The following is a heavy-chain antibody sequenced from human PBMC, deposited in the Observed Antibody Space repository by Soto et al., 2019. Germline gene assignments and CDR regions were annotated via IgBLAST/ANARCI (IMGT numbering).Heavy chain of an antibody. J-gene: IGHJ6*02. Sequence: SETLSLTCAVYGGSFSGYYWSWIRQPPGKGLEWIGEINHSGSTNYNPSLKSRVTISVDTSKYQFSLKLGSVTAADTAVYYCARVPPPPIAVAGTRTVGPLKRVYYYYYGMDVWGQGTTVTVSS. CDR2: INHSGST. V-gene: IGHV4-34*01. D-gene: IGHD6-19*01. CDR3: ARVPPPPIAVAGTRTVGPLKRVYYYYYGMDV. CDR1: GGSFSGYY.